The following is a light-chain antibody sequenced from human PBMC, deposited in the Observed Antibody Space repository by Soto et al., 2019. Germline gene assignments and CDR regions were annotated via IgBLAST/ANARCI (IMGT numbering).Light chain of an antibody. CDR2: END. Sequence: QSVLTQPPSVSAAPGQKVTISCSGSSFNIGNNYVSWYQQLPGTAPKLIISENDKRPSGIPDRFSGSKSGTSATLVITGLQTGDEADYYCGTWDSSLSAGGVFGTGTKVTVL. CDR3: GTWDSSLSAGGV. V-gene: IGLV1-51*02. CDR1: SFNIGNNY. J-gene: IGLJ1*01.